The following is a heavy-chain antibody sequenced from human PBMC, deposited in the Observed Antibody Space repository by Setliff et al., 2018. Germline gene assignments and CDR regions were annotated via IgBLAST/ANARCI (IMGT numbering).Heavy chain of an antibody. Sequence: GGSLRLSCAASGFTFRSYWMSWVRQAPGKGLEWVANIKQDGSEKYYVDSVKGRFTISRDNAKNSLYLQMNNLRAEDTSVYYCAKGGYSYGYWGQGTLVTVSS. J-gene: IGHJ4*02. CDR3: AKGGYSYGY. CDR2: IKQDGSEK. D-gene: IGHD5-18*01. V-gene: IGHV3-7*01. CDR1: GFTFRSYW.